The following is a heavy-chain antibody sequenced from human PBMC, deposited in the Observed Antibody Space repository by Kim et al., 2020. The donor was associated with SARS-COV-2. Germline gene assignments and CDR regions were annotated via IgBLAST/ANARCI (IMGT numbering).Heavy chain of an antibody. V-gene: IGHV4-39*01. Sequence: SETLSLTCTVSGGSISSSSYYWGWIRQPPGKGLQWIGIINDRGTTNYNASLKSRMTLSVDTSKNQFSLRVTSVTAADTAMYHCASVEIAVVPSTQFDYWG. D-gene: IGHD2-2*01. J-gene: IGHJ4*01. CDR1: GGSISSSSYY. CDR3: ASVEIAVVPSTQFDY. CDR2: INDRGTT.